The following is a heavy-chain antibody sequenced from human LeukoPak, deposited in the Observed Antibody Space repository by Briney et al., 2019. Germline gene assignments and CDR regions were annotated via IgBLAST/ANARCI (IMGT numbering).Heavy chain of an antibody. CDR1: GGSFSGYY. D-gene: IGHD3-22*01. CDR3: ARLRNHYYYDSSGYHDAFDI. CDR2: IYYSGST. V-gene: IGHV4-59*08. Sequence: SETLSLTCAVYGGSFSGYYWSWIRQPPGKGLEWIGYIYYSGSTNYNPSLKSRVTISVDTSKNQFSLKLSSVTAADTAVYYCARLRNHYYYDSSGYHDAFDIWGQGTMVTVSS. J-gene: IGHJ3*02.